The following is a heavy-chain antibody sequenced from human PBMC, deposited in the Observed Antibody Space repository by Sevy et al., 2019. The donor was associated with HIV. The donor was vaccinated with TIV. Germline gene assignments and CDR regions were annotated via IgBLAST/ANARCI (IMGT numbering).Heavy chain of an antibody. V-gene: IGHV1-69*06. D-gene: IGHD3-22*01. CDR2: IIPIFGTA. CDR1: GGTFSSYA. J-gene: IGHJ4*02. Sequence: ASVKVSCKASGGTFSSYAISWVRQAPGQGLEWMGGIIPIFGTANYAQKFQGRVTITADKSTSTAYMELSSLRSEDTAVYYGTYYDSSGYYFPFDYWGQGTLVTVSS. CDR3: TYYDSSGYYFPFDY.